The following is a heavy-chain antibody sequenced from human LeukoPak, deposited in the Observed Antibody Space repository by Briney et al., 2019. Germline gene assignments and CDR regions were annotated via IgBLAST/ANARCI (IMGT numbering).Heavy chain of an antibody. CDR2: FDPEDGET. J-gene: IGHJ4*02. D-gene: IGHD6-13*01. CDR3: ATDPTKYSSSWYAY. Sequence: ASVKVSCKVSGSTLTELSMHWVRQAPGKGLEWMGGFDPEDGETIYAQKFQGRVTMTEDTSTDTAYMELSSLRSEDTAVYYCATDPTKYSSSWYAYWGQGTLVTVSS. V-gene: IGHV1-24*01. CDR1: GSTLTELS.